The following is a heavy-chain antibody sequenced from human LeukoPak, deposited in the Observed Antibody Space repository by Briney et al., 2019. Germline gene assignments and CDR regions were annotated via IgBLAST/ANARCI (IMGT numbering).Heavy chain of an antibody. CDR1: GDAFSGYY. D-gene: IGHD3-16*01. J-gene: IGHJ6*03. CDR2: INPNNGGT. V-gene: IGHV1-2*02. Sequence: ASVKVSCKASGDAFSGYYIHWVRQTPGQRPEWMGWINPNNGGTNYPQKFQGRITMTRGTSMTTVYMELNSLTSDDTAVYYCARVYGSMTTQMSYYYYMDVWGKGTTVTISS. CDR3: ARVYGSMTTQMSYYYYMDV.